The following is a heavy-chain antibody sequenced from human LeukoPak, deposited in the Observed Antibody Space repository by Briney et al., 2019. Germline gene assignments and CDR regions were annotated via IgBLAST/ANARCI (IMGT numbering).Heavy chain of an antibody. D-gene: IGHD1-7*01. CDR3: ARRELELRITNWGYNWFVP. CDR2: IYYSGST. CDR1: GGSISSYY. V-gene: IGHV4-59*01. J-gene: IGHJ5*02. Sequence: SETLSLTCTVSGGSISSYYWSWIRQPLGKELEWIGYIYYSGSTNYNPSLKRRVTISVDTSKNQFSLKLSSVTAADTAVYYCARRELELRITNWGYNWFVPWGQGTLVTVSS.